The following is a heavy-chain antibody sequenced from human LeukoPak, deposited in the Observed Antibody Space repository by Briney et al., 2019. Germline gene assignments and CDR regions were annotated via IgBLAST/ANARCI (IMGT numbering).Heavy chain of an antibody. Sequence: SETLSLTCLVSGEPISSYYWSWIRQAPGRGPEYIGNVYYNGNTNYNPSLKSRVTISVDTSKNQFSLKLSSVTAADTAVYYCARHVDSSGDFDYWGQGTLVTVSS. D-gene: IGHD3-22*01. CDR3: ARHVDSSGDFDY. V-gene: IGHV4-59*08. CDR1: GEPISSYY. J-gene: IGHJ4*02. CDR2: VYYNGNT.